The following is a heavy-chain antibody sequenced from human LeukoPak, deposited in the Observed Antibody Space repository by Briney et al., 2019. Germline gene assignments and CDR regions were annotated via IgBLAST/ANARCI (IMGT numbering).Heavy chain of an antibody. D-gene: IGHD3-10*02. CDR2: IRGDGSEK. J-gene: IGHJ4*02. CDR3: ARGTMFPYYFDY. Sequence: GGSLRLSCAASGFTFSDYWMTWVRQAPGKGLEWVANIRGDGSEKYYVDSVKGRFTISRDNAKNSLYLQMNSLRAEDTAVYYCARGTMFPYYFDYWGQGSLVTVSS. V-gene: IGHV3-7*01. CDR1: GFTFSDYW.